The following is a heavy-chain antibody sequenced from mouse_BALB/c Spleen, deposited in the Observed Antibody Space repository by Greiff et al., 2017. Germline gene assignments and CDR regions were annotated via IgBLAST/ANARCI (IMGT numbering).Heavy chain of an antibody. CDR2: ISYSGST. CDR1: GYSITSDYA. CDR3: ARSTMITTWFAD. Sequence: EVKLVESGPGLVKPSQSLSLTCTVTGYSITSDYAWNWIRQFPGNKLEWMGYISYSGSTSYNPSLKSRISITRDTSKNQFFLQLNSVTTEDTATYYCARSTMITTWFADWGQGTLVTVSA. V-gene: IGHV3-2*02. D-gene: IGHD2-4*01. J-gene: IGHJ3*01.